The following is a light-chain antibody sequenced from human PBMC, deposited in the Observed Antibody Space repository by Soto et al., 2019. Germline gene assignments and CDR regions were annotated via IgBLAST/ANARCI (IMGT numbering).Light chain of an antibody. CDR1: QSISSNY. CDR2: GAS. J-gene: IGKJ1*01. Sequence: EIVLTQSPGTLSMSPGERATLSCRASQSISSNYLAWYQQKPGQAPRLLIYGASSRPTGIPDRFSGSGSGTDFTLTISRLEGEDFAVYYCQQYGSSPRTFGQGTKVEFK. V-gene: IGKV3-20*01. CDR3: QQYGSSPRT.